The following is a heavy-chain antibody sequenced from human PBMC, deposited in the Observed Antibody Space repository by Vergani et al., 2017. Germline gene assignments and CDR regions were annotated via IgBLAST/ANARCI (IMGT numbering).Heavy chain of an antibody. D-gene: IGHD4-11*01. Sequence: QVQQQQWGAGLLKPSETLSLTCTVSGGSISSGGYYWSWIRQHPGKGLEWIGYIYYSGSTYYNPSLKSRVTISVDTSKNQFSLKLSSVTAADTAVYYCARDYSNYAYYYYMDVWGKGTTVTVSS. CDR1: GGSISSGGYY. J-gene: IGHJ6*03. V-gene: IGHV4-31*03. CDR3: ARDYSNYAYYYYMDV. CDR2: IYYSGST.